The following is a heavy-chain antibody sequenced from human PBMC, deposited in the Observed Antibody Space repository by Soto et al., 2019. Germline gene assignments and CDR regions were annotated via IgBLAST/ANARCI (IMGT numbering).Heavy chain of an antibody. CDR3: AKGDTAAAGTLEGYYYYGMDV. CDR1: GFTFDDYA. Sequence: SLRLSCAASGFTFDDYAIHCVRQSPCKCLEWVSGISWNSGSIGYADSVKGRFTISRDNAKNSLYLQMNSLRAEDTALYYCAKGDTAAAGTLEGYYYYGMDVWGQGTTVTVSS. CDR2: ISWNSGSI. D-gene: IGHD6-13*01. J-gene: IGHJ6*02. V-gene: IGHV3-9*01.